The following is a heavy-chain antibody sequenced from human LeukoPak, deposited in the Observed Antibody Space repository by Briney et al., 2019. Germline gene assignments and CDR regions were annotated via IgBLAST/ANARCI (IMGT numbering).Heavy chain of an antibody. Sequence: SDTLSLTCTVSGGPISSYYWRWIRQPAGKGLEWIGRIYTSGSTNYNPSLKSRVTMSVDTYKNQFSLKLSSVTAADTAVYYCARSENYYDSSGESYFDYWGQGTLVTVSS. D-gene: IGHD3-22*01. V-gene: IGHV4-4*07. J-gene: IGHJ4*02. CDR1: GGPISSYY. CDR3: ARSENYYDSSGESYFDY. CDR2: IYTSGST.